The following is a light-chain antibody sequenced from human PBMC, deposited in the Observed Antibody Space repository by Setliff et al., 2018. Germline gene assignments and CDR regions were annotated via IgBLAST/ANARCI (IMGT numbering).Light chain of an antibody. J-gene: IGLJ1*01. CDR2: DVS. Sequence: ALSQPASVSGSPGQSITISCTGTSSDVGGYNYVSWYQQHPGKAPKLMIYDVSKRPSGVSNRFSGSKSGNTASLTISGLQAEDEADYYCSSYTSSSTFVFGTGTKVTVL. CDR1: SSDVGGYNY. V-gene: IGLV2-14*01. CDR3: SSYTSSSTFV.